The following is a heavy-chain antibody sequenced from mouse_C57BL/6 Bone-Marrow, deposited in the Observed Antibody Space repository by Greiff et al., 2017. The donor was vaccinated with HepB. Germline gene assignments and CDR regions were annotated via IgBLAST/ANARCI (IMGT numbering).Heavy chain of an antibody. CDR2: ICGGGST. D-gene: IGHD2-2*01. J-gene: IGHJ3*01. V-gene: IGHV2-9*01. CDR1: GFSFTSYG. Sequence: VKLMESGPGLVAPSQCLSITCTVSGFSFTSYGVDWVRQAPGKGLEWLGVICGGGSTNYNSALMSRLSISKDNSKSQVFLKMNSLQTDDTAMYYCARYGYDDGAWFAYWGQGTRVTVSA. CDR3: ARYGYDDGAWFAY.